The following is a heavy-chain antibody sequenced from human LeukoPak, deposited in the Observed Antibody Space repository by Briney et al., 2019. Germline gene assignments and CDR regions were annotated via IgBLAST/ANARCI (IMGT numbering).Heavy chain of an antibody. V-gene: IGHV1-18*01. CDR2: ISAYNDNT. J-gene: IGHJ4*02. CDR3: ARDKGYNDFWRGYRRKMADFDY. CDR1: GYTFTGYG. D-gene: IGHD3-3*01. Sequence: ASVKVSCKASGYTFTGYGIIWVRQAPGQGLEWMGWISAYNDNTNYAQKFQGRVTMTTDTATSTAHMELRGLRSDDTAVYYCARDKGYNDFWRGYRRKMADFDYWGQGTLVTVSS.